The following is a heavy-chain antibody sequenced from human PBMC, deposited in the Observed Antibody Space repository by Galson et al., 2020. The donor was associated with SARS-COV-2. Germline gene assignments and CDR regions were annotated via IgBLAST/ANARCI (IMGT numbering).Heavy chain of an antibody. Sequence: SQTLSLTCAVSGGSISSGGYSWSWIRQPPGKGLEWIGYIYHSGSTYYNPSLKSRVTISVDRSKNQFSLKLSSVTAADTAVYYCARARESGSGTWFDRWGQGTLVTVSS. CDR3: ARARESGSGTWFDR. CDR1: GGSISSGGYS. D-gene: IGHD3-10*01. CDR2: IYHSGST. V-gene: IGHV4-30-2*01. J-gene: IGHJ5*02.